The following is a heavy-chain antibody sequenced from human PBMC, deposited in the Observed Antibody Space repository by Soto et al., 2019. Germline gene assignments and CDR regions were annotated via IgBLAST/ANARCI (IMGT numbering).Heavy chain of an antibody. Sequence: EVQLLESGGGLVQPGGSLRLSCAASGFTFSTYAMNWVRQAPGKGLEWVSAISNSFSDGNTHYADSVKGRFTISRDNHKNTVFLDMNSLRVEDTAIYYCAKVFSPELGNYFDHWGQGTLVTVSS. CDR2: ISNSFSDGNT. D-gene: IGHD1-7*01. J-gene: IGHJ4*02. CDR3: AKVFSPELGNYFDH. CDR1: GFTFSTYA. V-gene: IGHV3-23*01.